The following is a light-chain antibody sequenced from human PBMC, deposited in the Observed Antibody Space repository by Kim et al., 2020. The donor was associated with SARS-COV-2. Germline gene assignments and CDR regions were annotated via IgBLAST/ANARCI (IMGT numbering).Light chain of an antibody. CDR1: QNLLYSPNNKNY. CDR3: QQYYTILQT. V-gene: IGKV4-1*01. Sequence: ATINCKSSQNLLYSPNNKNYLAWYQQKPGQSPRLLIYWASTRESGVPDRFSGSGSGIDFTLTISSLQAEDVAVYYCQQYYTILQTFGRGTKVDIK. CDR2: WAS. J-gene: IGKJ4*01.